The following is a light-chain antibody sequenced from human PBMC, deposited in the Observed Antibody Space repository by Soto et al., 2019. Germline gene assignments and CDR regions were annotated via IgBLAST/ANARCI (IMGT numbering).Light chain of an antibody. CDR1: QSVGSS. Sequence: EVVLTQSPVTLSLSPGERATLSCRASQSVGSSLAWYHHKPGEDPRLLIYDASNRTAGIPVRCSGSGSWTEFTLPISSLEPEDFVVYYCQQRSNWTPYTFGQGTRLEIK. J-gene: IGKJ2*01. V-gene: IGKV3-11*01. CDR3: QQRSNWTPYT. CDR2: DAS.